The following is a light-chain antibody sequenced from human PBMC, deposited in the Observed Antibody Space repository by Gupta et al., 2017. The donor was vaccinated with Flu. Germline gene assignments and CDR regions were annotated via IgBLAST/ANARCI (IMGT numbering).Light chain of an antibody. V-gene: IGLV2-8*01. CDR2: EVN. CDR3: SAYGGSNNWV. CDR1: SSDVGGYDF. J-gene: IGLJ3*02. Sequence: QSALTQPPSASGSPGQSVTISCTGASSDVGGYDFVSWYQHHPGKAHNLIIYEVNRRPAGVPDRFSGSKSGSTASLTVSGLQAEEEADYYCSAYGGSNNWVFGGGTKLTVL.